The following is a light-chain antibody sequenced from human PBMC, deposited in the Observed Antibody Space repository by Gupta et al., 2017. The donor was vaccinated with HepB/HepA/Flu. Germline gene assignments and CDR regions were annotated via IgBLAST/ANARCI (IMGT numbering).Light chain of an antibody. CDR3: LQVQTCMYT. CDR2: QAS. J-gene: IGKJ3*01. V-gene: IGKV1-5*03. CDR1: QGISVW. Sequence: DIQMTQSPSTLSASVGDRVTITCRASQGISVWLAWYQQKPGEAPKLLIYQASTSESGVPSRFSGSGSGTQFIRTVASLQRKDFATYYFLQVQTCMYTFGPGTKLDFQ.